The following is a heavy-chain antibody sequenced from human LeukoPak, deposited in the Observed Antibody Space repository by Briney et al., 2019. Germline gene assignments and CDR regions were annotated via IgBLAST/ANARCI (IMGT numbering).Heavy chain of an antibody. V-gene: IGHV4-59*01. CDR1: GGSISSYY. J-gene: IGHJ4*02. D-gene: IGHD5-18*01. CDR2: IYYSGST. CDR3: ARGAAGYSYG. Sequence: SETLSLTCTVSGGSISSYYWSWIRQPPGKGLEWIGHIYYSGSTNYNPSLTSRVTISIDTSKNQFSLRLSSVTAADTAVYYCARGAAGYSYGGGQGTRVTVPS.